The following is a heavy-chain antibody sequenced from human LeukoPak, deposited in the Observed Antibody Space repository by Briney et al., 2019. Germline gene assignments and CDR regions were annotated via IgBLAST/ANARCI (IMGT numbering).Heavy chain of an antibody. CDR2: ISPDGSTT. V-gene: IGHV3-74*01. CDR1: EFTLSGYW. CDR3: ARASANNYGLFDY. Sequence: PGGPLRLSCAASEFTLSGYWMHWVRQAPGKALVWVSRISPDGSTTNYADSVRGRFTISRDNAKNTLYLQMSSLRADDTAVYYCARASANNYGLFDYWGQGTLVTVSS. J-gene: IGHJ4*02. D-gene: IGHD5-18*01.